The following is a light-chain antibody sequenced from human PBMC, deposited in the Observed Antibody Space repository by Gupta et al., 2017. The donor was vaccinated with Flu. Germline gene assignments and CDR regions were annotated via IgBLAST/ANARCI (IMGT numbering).Light chain of an antibody. CDR2: GSS. V-gene: IGKV1-5*03. J-gene: IGKJ1*01. Sequence: DIQMTQSPSTLSASVGDRVTITCRASQSISGWLAWYQHKPGKAPELLIYGSSTLQSGVPSRFSGSGSGTEFTLTSSSLQPDDFATYYGQQYDSLWTFGQGTQVEVK. CDR1: QSISGW. CDR3: QQYDSLWT.